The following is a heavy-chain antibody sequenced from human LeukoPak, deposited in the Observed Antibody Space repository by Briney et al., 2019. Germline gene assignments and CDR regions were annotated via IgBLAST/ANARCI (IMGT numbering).Heavy chain of an antibody. CDR3: AKDACSTTNCYGGFDP. V-gene: IGHV3-7*03. J-gene: IGHJ5*02. D-gene: IGHD2-2*01. Sequence: PGGSLRLSCAASGFTFSNYWMSWVRQAPGKGLEFMANIKEAGSEKYYVDSVKGRFTISRDNSQNTLFLQMNSLRAEDTALYYCAKDACSTTNCYGGFDPWGQGTLVTVSS. CDR1: GFTFSNYW. CDR2: IKEAGSEK.